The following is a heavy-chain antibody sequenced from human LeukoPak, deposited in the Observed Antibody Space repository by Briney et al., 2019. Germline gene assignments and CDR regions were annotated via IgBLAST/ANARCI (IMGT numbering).Heavy chain of an antibody. Sequence: GASVKVSCKASDYTFTSYGISWVRQAPGQGLEWMGWISPYSDNTNYAQNLQGRVTMTTDTSTSTDYMELGSLTSDDTAMYYCARGGPFSIAAARVYYFDYWGQGTLVTVSS. D-gene: IGHD6-13*01. CDR3: ARGGPFSIAAARVYYFDY. V-gene: IGHV1-18*01. CDR2: ISPYSDNT. J-gene: IGHJ4*02. CDR1: DYTFTSYG.